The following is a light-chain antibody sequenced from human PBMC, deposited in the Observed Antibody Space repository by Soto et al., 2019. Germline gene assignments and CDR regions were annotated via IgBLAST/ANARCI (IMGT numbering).Light chain of an antibody. Sequence: VMTQSPATLSLSPGESATLSCRASQNVGNNLAWYQQKSGQAPRLLIYDASDRATGVPARFSGRMSGTDFTILTSSLEPDDFATYYCRQRSSWRPGTFGRGTKLE. V-gene: IGKV3-11*01. CDR3: RQRSSWRPGT. J-gene: IGKJ2*01. CDR2: DAS. CDR1: QNVGNN.